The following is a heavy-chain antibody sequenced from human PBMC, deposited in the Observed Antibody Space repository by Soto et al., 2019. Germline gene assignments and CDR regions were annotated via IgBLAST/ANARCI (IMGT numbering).Heavy chain of an antibody. D-gene: IGHD6-13*01. Sequence: GGSLRLSCAASGFTISNYAMSRVRQAPGKGLEWVSAISGSGGSTYYADSVKGRFTISRDNSKNTLYLQMNSLRAEDTAVYYCAKTMRVAAAGPPYFDYWGQGTLVTVSS. V-gene: IGHV3-23*01. J-gene: IGHJ4*02. CDR3: AKTMRVAAAGPPYFDY. CDR2: ISGSGGST. CDR1: GFTISNYA.